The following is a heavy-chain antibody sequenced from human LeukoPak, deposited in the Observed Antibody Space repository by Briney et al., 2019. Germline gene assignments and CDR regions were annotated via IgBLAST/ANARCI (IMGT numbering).Heavy chain of an antibody. CDR2: IFKSGSGT. J-gene: IGHJ4*02. CDR3: VKKGVVAPTGDYYFDF. V-gene: IGHV3-64D*06. CDR1: GFTFSTHG. D-gene: IGHD5-12*01. Sequence: GGSLRLSCAASGFTFSTHGMHWVRQAPGKGLEYVSAIFKSGSGTFYADSVKGRFTISRDNSKNTLFLQTSSLTTDDTAVYYCVKKGVVAPTGDYYFDFWGQGTLVTVSS.